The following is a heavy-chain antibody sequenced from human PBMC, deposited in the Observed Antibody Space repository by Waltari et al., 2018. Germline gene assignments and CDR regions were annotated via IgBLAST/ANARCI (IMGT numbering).Heavy chain of an antibody. Sequence: EVQLLESGGGLVQPGGSLRLSCAASGFTFSSYAMSWVRPAPGKGLEWVSAISGSGGSTYYADSVKGRFTISRDNSKNTLYLQMNSLRAEDTAVYYCAKGRVGATMGYYFDYWGQGTLVTVSS. CDR2: ISGSGGST. CDR1: GFTFSSYA. J-gene: IGHJ4*02. V-gene: IGHV3-23*01. CDR3: AKGRVGATMGYYFDY. D-gene: IGHD1-26*01.